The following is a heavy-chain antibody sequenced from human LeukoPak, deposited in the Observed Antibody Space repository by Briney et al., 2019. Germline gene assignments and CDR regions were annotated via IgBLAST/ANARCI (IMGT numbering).Heavy chain of an antibody. J-gene: IGHJ4*02. CDR3: AREGIYCVNGVCYLDY. V-gene: IGHV3-20*04. CDR1: GFKFDDYG. Sequence: GGSLRLSCAASGFKFDDYGMSWVRQAPGKGLEWVSGISWDGGNTGYADSVKGRFTISRDNAKNSLFLQVNSLRADDTAFYYCAREGIYCVNGVCYLDYWGQGTLVTVSS. D-gene: IGHD2-8*01. CDR2: ISWDGGNT.